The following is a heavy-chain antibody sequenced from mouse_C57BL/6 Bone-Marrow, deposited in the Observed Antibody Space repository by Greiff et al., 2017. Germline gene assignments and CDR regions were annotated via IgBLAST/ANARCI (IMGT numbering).Heavy chain of an antibody. CDR3: ASIYGSSPYYFDY. J-gene: IGHJ2*01. CDR2: IDPANGNT. V-gene: IGHV14-3*01. CDR1: GFNIKNTY. Sequence: EVQGVESVAELVRPGASVKLSCTASGFNIKNTYMHWVKQRPEQGLEWIGRIDPANGNTKYAPKFQGKATITADTSSNTAYLQLSSLTSEDTAIYYCASIYGSSPYYFDYGGQGTTLTVSS. D-gene: IGHD1-1*01.